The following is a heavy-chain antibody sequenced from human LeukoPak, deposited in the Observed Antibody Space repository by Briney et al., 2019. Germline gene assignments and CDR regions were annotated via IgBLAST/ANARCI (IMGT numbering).Heavy chain of an antibody. V-gene: IGHV3-23*01. CDR3: AKATSVTTLFDY. Sequence: GGSLRLSCAASGFTFSSYGMSWVRQAPGKGLEWVSAISGSGGSTYYADSVKGRFTISRDNSKNTLYLQMNSLRVEDTAVYYCAKATSVTTLFDYWGQGTLVTVSS. CDR1: GFTFSSYG. J-gene: IGHJ4*02. D-gene: IGHD4-17*01. CDR2: ISGSGGST.